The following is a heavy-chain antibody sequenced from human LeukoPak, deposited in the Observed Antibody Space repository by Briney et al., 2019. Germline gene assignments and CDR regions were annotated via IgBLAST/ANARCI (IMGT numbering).Heavy chain of an antibody. CDR3: AHRHAIVVGDGAFDI. D-gene: IGHD3-22*01. V-gene: IGHV2-5*01. CDR2: IYWNDDK. J-gene: IGHJ3*02. CDR1: GFSLSTSGVG. Sequence: SGPTLVKPTQTLTPTCTFSGFSLSTSGVGVGWIRQPPGKALEWLALIYWNDDKRYSPSLKSRLTITKDTSKNQVVLTMTNMDPVDTATYYCAHRHAIVVGDGAFDIWGQGTMVTVSS.